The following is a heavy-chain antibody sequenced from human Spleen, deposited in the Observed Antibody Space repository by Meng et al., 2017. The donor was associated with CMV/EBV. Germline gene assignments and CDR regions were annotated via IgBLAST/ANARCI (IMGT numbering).Heavy chain of an antibody. CDR2: ISSSGTTI. Sequence: GESLKISCAASGFTLNSYDMNWVRQAPGKGLEWVSYISSSGTTIYYADSMRGRVTISRDNAKKSLYLQMNSLRAEDTAVYYCARDDLAVAGYYYGMDVWGQGTTVTVSS. V-gene: IGHV3-48*04. CDR1: GFTLNSYD. CDR3: ARDDLAVAGYYYGMDV. D-gene: IGHD6-19*01. J-gene: IGHJ6*02.